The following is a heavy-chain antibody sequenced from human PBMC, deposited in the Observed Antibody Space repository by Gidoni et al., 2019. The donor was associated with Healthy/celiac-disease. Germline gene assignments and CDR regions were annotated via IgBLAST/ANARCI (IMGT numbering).Heavy chain of an antibody. CDR1: GGSISSGSYY. CDR2: IYTSGST. Sequence: QVQLQASGPGLVKPSQTLSLTSTVSGGSISSGSYYWSWIRQPAGKGLECIGRIYTSGSTNYNPSLKSRVTMSVDTSKNQFSLKLSSVTAADTAVYYCARRMDVWGKGTTVTVSS. V-gene: IGHV4-61*02. J-gene: IGHJ6*04. CDR3: ARRMDV.